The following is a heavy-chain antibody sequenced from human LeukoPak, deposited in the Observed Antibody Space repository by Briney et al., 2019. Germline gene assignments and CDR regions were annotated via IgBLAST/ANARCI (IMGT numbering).Heavy chain of an antibody. V-gene: IGHV3-53*01. J-gene: IGHJ2*01. D-gene: IGHD7-27*01. Sequence: GGSLRLSFAASGFTVSSNYLSWVRQAPAKGLVWVSALHSGGHTFYADSVRGRFTISRDISKNTLYLQMNNLGAEDTALYYCVRGLSGVSSWYFDLWGRGTLISVSS. CDR3: VRGLSGVSSWYFDL. CDR2: LHSGGHT. CDR1: GFTVSSNY.